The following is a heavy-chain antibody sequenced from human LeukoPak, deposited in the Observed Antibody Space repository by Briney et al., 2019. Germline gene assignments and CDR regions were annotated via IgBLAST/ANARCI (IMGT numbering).Heavy chain of an antibody. CDR1: GYTFTSYG. J-gene: IGHJ6*02. D-gene: IGHD3-10*01. CDR2: ISTYSGNT. V-gene: IGHV1-18*01. Sequence: ASVKVSCSASGYTFTSYGISWVRQAPGQGPEWMGWISTYSGNTNYAQKFQGRVTMTSDTSTNTAYMDLRSLRSDDTAVYYCARARTQFGELSNYYGMDVWGQGTTVTVSS. CDR3: ARARTQFGELSNYYGMDV.